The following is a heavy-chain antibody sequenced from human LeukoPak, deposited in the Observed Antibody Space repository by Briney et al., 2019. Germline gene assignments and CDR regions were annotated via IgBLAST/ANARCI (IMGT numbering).Heavy chain of an antibody. D-gene: IGHD3-3*01. V-gene: IGHV3-48*04. CDR1: GFTFSSYS. Sequence: PGGSLRLSCAASGFTFSSYSMNWVRQAPGKGLEWVSYISSSSSTIYYADSVKGRFTISRDNAKNSLYLQMNSLRAEDTAVYYCARGYDFSDYYYYYYMDVWGKGTTVTVSS. CDR2: ISSSSSTI. CDR3: ARGYDFSDYYYYYYMDV. J-gene: IGHJ6*03.